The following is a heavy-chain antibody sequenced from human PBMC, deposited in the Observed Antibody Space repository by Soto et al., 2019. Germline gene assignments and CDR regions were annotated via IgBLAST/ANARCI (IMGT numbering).Heavy chain of an antibody. J-gene: IGHJ4*02. Sequence: GGSLRLSCAASGFTFSSYAMSWVRQAPGKGLEWVSAISGSGGSTYYADSVKGRFTISRDNSKNTLYLQMNSLRAEDTAVYYCAKDMNEDYYDSSGSPGFDYWGQGTLVTVSS. CDR1: GFTFSSYA. CDR3: AKDMNEDYYDSSGSPGFDY. D-gene: IGHD3-22*01. V-gene: IGHV3-23*01. CDR2: ISGSGGST.